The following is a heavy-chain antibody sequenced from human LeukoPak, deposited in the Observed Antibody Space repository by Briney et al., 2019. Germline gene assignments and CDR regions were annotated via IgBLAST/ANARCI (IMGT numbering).Heavy chain of an antibody. J-gene: IGHJ6*03. D-gene: IGHD1/OR15-1a*01. V-gene: IGHV4-34*01. CDR1: GRSFSGYY. CDR2: INHSGST. CDR3: ARGREQQLFYYYHYMDV. Sequence: PSETLSLTCAVYGRSFSGYYWSWSRQPPGKGLEWIGEINHSGSTNYNPSLKSRVTISLDTSKNQFSLNLSSVTAADTAVYYCARGREQQLFYYYHYMDVWGKGTTVTVSS.